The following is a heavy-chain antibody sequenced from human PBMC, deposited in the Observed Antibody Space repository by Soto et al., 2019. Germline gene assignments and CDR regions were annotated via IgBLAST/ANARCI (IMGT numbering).Heavy chain of an antibody. CDR3: VKTDFDDYGRGFDS. V-gene: IGHV1-18*01. J-gene: IGHJ4*02. Sequence: ASVKVSCKASGYTFTSYGISWVRQAPGQGLEWMGWISAYNGNTNYAQKLQGRVTMTTDTSTSTAYMELRSLRSDDTAVYFCVKTDFDDYGRGFDSWAQGTLVTGSS. D-gene: IGHD4-17*01. CDR1: GYTFTSYG. CDR2: ISAYNGNT.